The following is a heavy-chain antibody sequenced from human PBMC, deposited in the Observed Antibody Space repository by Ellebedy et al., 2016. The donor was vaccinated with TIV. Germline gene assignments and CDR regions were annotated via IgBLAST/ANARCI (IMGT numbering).Heavy chain of an antibody. J-gene: IGHJ6*03. CDR1: GGSFSGYY. V-gene: IGHV4-34*01. D-gene: IGHD3-10*01. CDR3: ARIITMVRGAKGGYYYMDV. Sequence: GSLRLXCAVYGGSFSGYYWSWIRQPPGKGLEWIGEINHSGSTNYNPSLKSRVTISVDTSKNQFSLKLSSVTAADTAVYYCARIITMVRGAKGGYYYMDVWGKGTTVTVSS. CDR2: INHSGST.